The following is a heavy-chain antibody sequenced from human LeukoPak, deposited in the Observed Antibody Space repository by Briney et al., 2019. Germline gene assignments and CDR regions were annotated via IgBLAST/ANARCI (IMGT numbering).Heavy chain of an antibody. CDR3: ARSFGDSGTSFDN. Sequence: SETLSLTCTVSGGSISSSSYYWGWIRQPPGKGLEWIGSIYYSGSTNYNPSLKRRVTISVDTSKNQFFLKLSSVTAADTAVYYCARSFGDSGTSFDNWGQGTLVTVSS. J-gene: IGHJ4*02. V-gene: IGHV4-39*07. CDR2: IYYSGST. D-gene: IGHD3-10*01. CDR1: GGSISSSSYY.